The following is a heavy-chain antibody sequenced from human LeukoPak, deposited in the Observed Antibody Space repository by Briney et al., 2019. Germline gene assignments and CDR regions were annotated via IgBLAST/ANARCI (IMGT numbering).Heavy chain of an antibody. J-gene: IGHJ3*02. CDR2: IYYSGST. V-gene: IGHV4-59*01. CDR3: ARVFGNGDDAFDI. D-gene: IGHD3-10*02. CDR1: GGSISSYY. Sequence: SETLSLTCTVSGGSISSYYWSWIRQPPGKGLEWIGYIYYSGSTNYNPSLKSRVTISVDTSKSQFSLKLSSVTAADTAVYYCARVFGNGDDAFDIWGQGTMVTVSS.